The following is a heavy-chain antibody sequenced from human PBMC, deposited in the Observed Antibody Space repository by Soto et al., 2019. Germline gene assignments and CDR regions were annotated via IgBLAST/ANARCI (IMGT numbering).Heavy chain of an antibody. CDR2: IWYDGSNK. J-gene: IGHJ6*02. V-gene: IGHV3-33*01. Sequence: GGSLSLSCAASGFPVSSYCMHWVRQDPGKGLEWVAVIWYDGSNKYYADSVKGRFTISRDNSKNTLYLQMNSLRAEDTAVYYCARDFLELRFLEWLSEYYYGMDVWGQGTTVTVSS. D-gene: IGHD3-3*01. CDR1: GFPVSSYC. CDR3: ARDFLELRFLEWLSEYYYGMDV.